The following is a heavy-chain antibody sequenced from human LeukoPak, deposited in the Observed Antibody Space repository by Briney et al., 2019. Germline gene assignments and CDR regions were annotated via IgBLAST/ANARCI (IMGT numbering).Heavy chain of an antibody. Sequence: ASVKVSCKASGYTFTSYDINWVRQAPGQGLEWMGWINPNSGGTNYAQKFQGRVTMTRDTSISTAYMELSRLRSDDTAVYYCARGDYQWELLVSDYWGQGTLVTVSP. CDR1: GYTFTSYD. J-gene: IGHJ4*02. V-gene: IGHV1-2*02. D-gene: IGHD1-26*01. CDR2: INPNSGGT. CDR3: ARGDYQWELLVSDY.